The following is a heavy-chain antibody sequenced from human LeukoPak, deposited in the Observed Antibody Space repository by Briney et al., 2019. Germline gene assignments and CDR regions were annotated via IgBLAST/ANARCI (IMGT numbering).Heavy chain of an antibody. D-gene: IGHD1-20*01. CDR1: GFTFDDYA. Sequence: PGRSLRLSCAASGFTFDDYAMHWVRQAPGKGLEWVSGISWNSGSIGYADSVKGRFTISRDNAKNSLYLQMNSLRAEDTALYYCAKDAGPGITGPGDDNWFDPWSQGTLVTVSP. CDR2: ISWNSGSI. J-gene: IGHJ5*02. CDR3: AKDAGPGITGPGDDNWFDP. V-gene: IGHV3-9*01.